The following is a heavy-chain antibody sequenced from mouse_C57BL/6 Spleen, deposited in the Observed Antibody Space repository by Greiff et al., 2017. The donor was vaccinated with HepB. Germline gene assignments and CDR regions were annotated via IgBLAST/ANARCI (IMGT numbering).Heavy chain of an antibody. CDR1: GYTFTSYW. Sequence: QVQLKQPGAELVRPGSSVKLSCKASGYTFTSYWMDWVKQRPGQGLEWIGNIYPSDSETHYNQKFKDKATLTVDKSSSTAYMQLSSLTSEDSAVYYCARGGGVYYYAMDYWGQGTSVTVSS. J-gene: IGHJ4*01. CDR3: ARGGGVYYYAMDY. CDR2: IYPSDSET. V-gene: IGHV1-61*01.